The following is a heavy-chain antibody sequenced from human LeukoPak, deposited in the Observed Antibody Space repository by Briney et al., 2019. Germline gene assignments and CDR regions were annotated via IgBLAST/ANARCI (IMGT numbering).Heavy chain of an antibody. CDR2: IYRSGST. J-gene: IGHJ3*02. V-gene: IGHV4-38-2*02. CDR3: ARENSNSDAFDI. D-gene: IGHD4-11*01. Sequence: PSETLSLTCAVSGYSISSGYYWGWIRQPPGKGLEWIGSIYRSGSTYYNPSLKSRVTISVDTSKNQFSLKLSSVTAADTAVYYCARENSNSDAFDIWGQGTMVTVSS. CDR1: GYSISSGYY.